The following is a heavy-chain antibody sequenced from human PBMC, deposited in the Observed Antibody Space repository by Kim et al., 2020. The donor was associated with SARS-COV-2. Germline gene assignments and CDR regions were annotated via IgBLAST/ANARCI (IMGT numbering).Heavy chain of an antibody. V-gene: IGHV5-51*01. Sequence: GESLKISCKGSGYNFMNYWIGWVRQMPGKGLEWVGIIFPGDSDTRYSPSFQGQVTISADTSVSTAYLQWSSLKASDTAMFYCVKLSDSSVYYPAPFDSWGQGTLVSVSS. CDR2: IFPGDSDT. CDR3: VKLSDSSVYYPAPFDS. CDR1: GYNFMNYW. J-gene: IGHJ4*02. D-gene: IGHD3-22*01.